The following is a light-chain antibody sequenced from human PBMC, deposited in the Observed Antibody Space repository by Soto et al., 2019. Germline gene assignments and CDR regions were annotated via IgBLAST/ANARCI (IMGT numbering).Light chain of an antibody. CDR3: QQYENWPKT. CDR2: GAS. V-gene: IGKV3-15*01. CDR1: QSIKSN. J-gene: IGKJ1*01. Sequence: EIVMTQSPPTLSVSPGERATLSCRASQSIKSNLAWYQQKPGQSPRLLIYGASTRATGIPARFSGSGFGTEFTLTISSLQSEDFVVYSCQQYENWPKTFGQGTKVEIK.